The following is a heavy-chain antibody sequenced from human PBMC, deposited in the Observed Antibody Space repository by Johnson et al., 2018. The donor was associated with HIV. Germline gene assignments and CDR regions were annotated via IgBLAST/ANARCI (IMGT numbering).Heavy chain of an antibody. V-gene: IGHV3-11*04. D-gene: IGHD5-12*01. CDR2: ISTSGNTI. J-gene: IGHJ3*02. Sequence: QVQLVESWGGLVKPGGSLRLSCAASGFTFSDYYMSWIRQAPGKGLEWVSYISTSGNTIYYADSVKGRFTISRDNAKKSLYLQMNSLRAEDTAVYYCARSVALIVATFDAFDIWGQGTMVTVSS. CDR1: GFTFSDYY. CDR3: ARSVALIVATFDAFDI.